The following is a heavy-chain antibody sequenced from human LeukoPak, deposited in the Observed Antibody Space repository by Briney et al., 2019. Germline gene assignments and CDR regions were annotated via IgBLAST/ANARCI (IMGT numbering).Heavy chain of an antibody. D-gene: IGHD6-13*01. V-gene: IGHV5-51*01. Sequence: GESLKISCKASGYSFSSYWIGWVRQTPGKGLGWMGIIFPGDSDTRYTPSFQGQVTISADKSISTAYLQWSSLKASDTAMYYCERPPSRAAPGPFDYWGQGTLVTVSS. CDR2: IFPGDSDT. CDR3: ERPPSRAAPGPFDY. J-gene: IGHJ4*02. CDR1: GYSFSSYW.